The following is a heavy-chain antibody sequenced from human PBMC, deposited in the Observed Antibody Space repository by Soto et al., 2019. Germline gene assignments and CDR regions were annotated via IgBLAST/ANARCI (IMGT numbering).Heavy chain of an antibody. V-gene: IGHV1-46*01. CDR2: IDPSVDST. J-gene: IGHJ4*02. CDR3: ARRYYFDY. CDR1: GYTLSSYY. Sequence: QVQLVQSGAEVKKPGASVKVSCKASGYTLSSYYIHWVRQAPGQGLEWIGIIDPSVDSTTYSQNFHGRVTMIRDTSTNTVYMELISLSSEDTAIYYCARRYYFDYWGQGTLVTVSS.